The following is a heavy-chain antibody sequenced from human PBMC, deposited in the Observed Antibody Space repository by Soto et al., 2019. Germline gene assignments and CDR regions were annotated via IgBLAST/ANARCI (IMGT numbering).Heavy chain of an antibody. Sequence: QVQLVESGGGMVQPGRSLRLSCAASGFTFSSYAMHWVRQAPGKGLEWVAVISYDGSNKYYADSVKGRFTISRDNSKNTLYLQMNSLRAEDTAVYYCARDLSGYEGYYYYGMDVWGQGTTVTVSS. CDR3: ARDLSGYEGYYYYGMDV. J-gene: IGHJ6*02. CDR2: ISYDGSNK. CDR1: GFTFSSYA. D-gene: IGHD5-12*01. V-gene: IGHV3-30-3*01.